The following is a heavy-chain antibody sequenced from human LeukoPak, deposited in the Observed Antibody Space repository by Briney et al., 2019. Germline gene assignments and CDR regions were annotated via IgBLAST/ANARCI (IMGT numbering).Heavy chain of an antibody. CDR1: GFTFSSYG. J-gene: IGHJ4*02. V-gene: IGHV3-30*18. CDR3: AKDLLVVVVAARVGGVDY. Sequence: GGSLRLSCAACGFTFSSYGMHWVRQAPGKGLEWVAVISYDGSNKYYADSVKGRFTISRDNSKNTLYLQMNSLRAEDTAVYYCAKDLLVVVVAARVGGVDYWGQGTLVTVSS. D-gene: IGHD2-15*01. CDR2: ISYDGSNK.